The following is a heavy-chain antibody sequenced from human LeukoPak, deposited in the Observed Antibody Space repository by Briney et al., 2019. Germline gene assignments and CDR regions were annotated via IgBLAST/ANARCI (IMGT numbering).Heavy chain of an antibody. Sequence: HPGGSLRLSCAASGFTFSSYGMHWVRQAPGKGLEWVAVISYDGSNKYYADSVKGRFTISRDNSKNTLYLQMNSLRAEDTAVYYCAGYCSGGSCYGHGYWGQGTLVTVSS. J-gene: IGHJ4*02. CDR1: GFTFSSYG. CDR3: AGYCSGGSCYGHGY. V-gene: IGHV3-30*03. D-gene: IGHD2-15*01. CDR2: ISYDGSNK.